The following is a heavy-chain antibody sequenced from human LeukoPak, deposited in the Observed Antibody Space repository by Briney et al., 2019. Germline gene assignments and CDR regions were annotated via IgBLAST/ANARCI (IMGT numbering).Heavy chain of an antibody. V-gene: IGHV3-48*03. CDR3: ARDRDDILTGYLDAFDI. J-gene: IGHJ3*02. CDR1: GFTFSSYE. Sequence: GGSLRLSCAASGFTFSSYEMNWVRQAPGKGLEWVSYISSSGSTIYYADSVKGRFTISRDSAKNSLYLQMNSLRAEDTAVYYCARDRDDILTGYLDAFDIWGQGTMVTVPS. D-gene: IGHD3-9*01. CDR2: ISSSGSTI.